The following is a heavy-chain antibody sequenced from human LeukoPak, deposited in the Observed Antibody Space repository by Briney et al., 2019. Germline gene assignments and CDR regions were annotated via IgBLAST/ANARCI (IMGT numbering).Heavy chain of an antibody. CDR1: GGTFSSYT. CDR2: IIPILGIA. V-gene: IGHV1-69*04. J-gene: IGHJ4*02. D-gene: IGHD1-14*01. Sequence: SVKVSFKASGGTFSSYTISWVRQAPGQGLEWMGRIIPILGIADYAQKFQGRVTITADKYTSTAYMELSSLSSEDTAVYYCARDEPLSDYWGQGTLVTVSS. CDR3: ARDEPLSDY.